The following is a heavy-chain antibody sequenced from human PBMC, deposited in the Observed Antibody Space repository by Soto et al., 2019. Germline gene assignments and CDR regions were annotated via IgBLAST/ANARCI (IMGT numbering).Heavy chain of an antibody. CDR2: IYDSGTT. Sequence: QVRLQESGPGLVKSSETLSPTCTVSGGYLSSFYWGWIRRPPGEGLEWIGYIYDSGTTRYNSPLKSRVTMSVDSSKDEFSLKLTSVTAADTATYYCARVHKEELATVPGAHEDQWGHGTRVTVAS. V-gene: IGHV4-59*01. CDR3: ARVHKEELATVPGAHEDQ. D-gene: IGHD2-2*01. J-gene: IGHJ4*01. CDR1: GGYLSSFY.